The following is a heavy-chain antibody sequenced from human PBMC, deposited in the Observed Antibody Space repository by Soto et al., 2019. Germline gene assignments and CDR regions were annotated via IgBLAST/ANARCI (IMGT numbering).Heavy chain of an antibody. J-gene: IGHJ6*02. CDR3: ARTRITMVRGVIITYYYYGMDV. CDR2: IYYSGST. CDR1: GGSISSGDYY. Sequence: QVQLQESGPGLVKPSQTLSLTCTVSGGSISSGDYYWSWIRQPPGKGLEWIGYIYYSGSTYYNPYPQSRVTIPVDAAKNQFSLQLSSVPAADTAVDYCARTRITMVRGVIITYYYYGMDVWGQGTTVTVSS. D-gene: IGHD3-10*01. V-gene: IGHV4-30-4*01.